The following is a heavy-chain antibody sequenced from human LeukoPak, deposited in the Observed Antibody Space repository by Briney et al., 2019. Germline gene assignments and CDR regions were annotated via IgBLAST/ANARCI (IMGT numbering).Heavy chain of an antibody. J-gene: IGHJ6*03. CDR2: INPNSGGT. V-gene: IGHV1-2*02. CDR1: GYTFTGYY. CDR3: AGSLNWNDVDYYYYMDV. Sequence: ASVKVSCKASGYTFTGYYMHWVRQAPGQGLEWMGWINPNSGGTNYAQKFQGRVTMTRDTSISTAYMELSRLRSDDTAVYYCAGSLNWNDVDYYYYMDVWGKGTTVTVSS. D-gene: IGHD1-1*01.